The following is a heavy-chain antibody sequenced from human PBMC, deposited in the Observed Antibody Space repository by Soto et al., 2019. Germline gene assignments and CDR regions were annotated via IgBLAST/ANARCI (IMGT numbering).Heavy chain of an antibody. V-gene: IGHV4-34*01. CDR2: INHSGST. J-gene: IGHJ6*02. D-gene: IGHD6-13*01. CDR1: GGSFSGYY. CDR3: ATKRRGGSSWTYYYYGMDV. Sequence: PAETLSLTCAVYGGSFSGYYWSCIGQPPGKGLEWIGEINHSGSTNYNPSLKSRVTISVDTSKNQFSLKLSSVTAADTAVYYCATKRRGGSSWTYYYYGMDVWGQGTTVT.